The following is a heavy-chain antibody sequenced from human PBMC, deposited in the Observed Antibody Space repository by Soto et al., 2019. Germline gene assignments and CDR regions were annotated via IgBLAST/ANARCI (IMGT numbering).Heavy chain of an antibody. J-gene: IGHJ4*02. CDR2: ISGSGGST. Sequence: GGSLRLSCAASGFTFSSYAMSWVRQAPGKGLEWVSAISGSGGSTYYADSVKGRFTISRDNSKNTLYLQMNSLRAEDTAVYYCTKDSSGYFYYFDYWGQGTLVTVSS. D-gene: IGHD3-22*01. CDR3: TKDSSGYFYYFDY. CDR1: GFTFSSYA. V-gene: IGHV3-23*01.